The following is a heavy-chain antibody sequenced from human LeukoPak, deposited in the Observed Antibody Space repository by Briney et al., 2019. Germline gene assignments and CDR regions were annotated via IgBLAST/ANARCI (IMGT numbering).Heavy chain of an antibody. CDR3: ARDPVWFGELPHYFDC. Sequence: ASVKVSCKASGYTFTSYGISWVRQAPGQGLEWMGWISAYNGNTNYAQKLQGRVTMTTDTSTSTAYMELRSLRSDDTAVYYCARDPVWFGELPHYFDCWGQGTLVTVSS. CDR2: ISAYNGNT. CDR1: GYTFTSYG. V-gene: IGHV1-18*01. D-gene: IGHD3-10*01. J-gene: IGHJ4*02.